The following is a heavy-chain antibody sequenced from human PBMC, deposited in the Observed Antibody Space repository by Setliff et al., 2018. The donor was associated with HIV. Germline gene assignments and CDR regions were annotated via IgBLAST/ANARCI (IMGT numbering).Heavy chain of an antibody. V-gene: IGHV1-46*01. CDR1: GFIFTDYQ. J-gene: IGHJ4*02. CDR3: ARGDTELRYFDWPRAGVDF. Sequence: ASVKVSCKASGFIFTDYQIHWVRQAPGRGLEWMTMITPTDDITTYAQNFQGRVTMTRDTSTSTVYMELSSLRSEDTAVYYCARGDTELRYFDWPRAGVDFWGQGTLVTVSS. D-gene: IGHD3-9*01. CDR2: ITPTDDIT.